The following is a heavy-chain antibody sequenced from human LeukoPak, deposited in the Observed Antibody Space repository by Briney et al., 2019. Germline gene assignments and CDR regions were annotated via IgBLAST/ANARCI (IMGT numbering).Heavy chain of an antibody. J-gene: IGHJ5*02. Sequence: ASVKVSCKASGGTFSSYAISWVRQAPGQGLEWMGGNIPIFGTANYAQKFQGRVTITADESTSTAYMELSSLRSEDTAVYYCAEVTAQNWFDPWGQGTLVTVSS. CDR1: GGTFSSYA. V-gene: IGHV1-69*13. D-gene: IGHD5-18*01. CDR2: NIPIFGTA. CDR3: AEVTAQNWFDP.